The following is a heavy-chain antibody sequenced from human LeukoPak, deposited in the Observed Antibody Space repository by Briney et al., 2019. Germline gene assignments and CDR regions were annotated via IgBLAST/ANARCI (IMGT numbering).Heavy chain of an antibody. CDR2: VFYSGTT. Sequence: PCETLTLTCTVSGGSISSGSYYWGWIRQPPGKGLEWLGTVFYSGTTYYNPYLKSRVTISVDTSKKQFSLGLSSVTAADTAVYYCARLDSGDYFFDYWGHRTIVTVSS. D-gene: IGHD4-17*01. J-gene: IGHJ4*03. CDR1: GGSISSGSYY. V-gene: IGHV4-39*01. CDR3: ARLDSGDYFFDY.